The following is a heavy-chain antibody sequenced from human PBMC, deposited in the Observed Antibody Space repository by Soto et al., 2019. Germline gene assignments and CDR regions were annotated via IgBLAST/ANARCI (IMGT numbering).Heavy chain of an antibody. J-gene: IGHJ4*02. V-gene: IGHV1-18*01. D-gene: IGHD2-15*01. Sequence: QVQLVQSGAEVKKPGASVKVSCKASGYTFTSYGISWVRQAPGQGLEWRGWISADNGNTNYAQRIQARVTTTTGPSPSTAYMALRSLRSVDTAVYYCARTPPLEPVHFDYWGQGTLVTVSS. CDR2: ISADNGNT. CDR1: GYTFTSYG. CDR3: ARTPPLEPVHFDY.